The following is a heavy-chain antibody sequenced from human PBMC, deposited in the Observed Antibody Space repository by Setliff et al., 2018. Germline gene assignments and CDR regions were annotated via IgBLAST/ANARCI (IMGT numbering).Heavy chain of an antibody. CDR1: GGSISSYY. D-gene: IGHD6-19*01. CDR2: IYIGGSA. CDR3: AREQWLDPPGYYYMDV. J-gene: IGHJ6*03. V-gene: IGHV4-4*07. Sequence: SETLSLTCTVSGGSISSYYWSWIRQPAGKGLEWVGHIYIGGSANYNPSLKSRVTMSIDTSKNQFSLKLNSVTAADTAVYYCAREQWLDPPGYYYMDVWAKGTTVTVSS.